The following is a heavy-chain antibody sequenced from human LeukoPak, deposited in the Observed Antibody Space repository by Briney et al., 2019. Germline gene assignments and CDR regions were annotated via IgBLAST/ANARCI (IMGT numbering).Heavy chain of an antibody. CDR3: ARLRAGQTDY. D-gene: IGHD6-13*01. Sequence: SETLSLTCTVSGGSISSYYWSWIRQPPGKGLEWIGYIYYGGSTNYNPSLKSRVTISVDTSKNQFSLKLSSVTAADTAVYYCARLRAGQTDYWGQGTLVTVSS. CDR2: IYYGGST. J-gene: IGHJ4*02. V-gene: IGHV4-59*08. CDR1: GGSISSYY.